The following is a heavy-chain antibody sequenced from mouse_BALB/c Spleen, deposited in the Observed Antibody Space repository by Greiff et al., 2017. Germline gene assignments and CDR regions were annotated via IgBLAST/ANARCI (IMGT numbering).Heavy chain of an antibody. Sequence: QVQLKESGVELAKPGASVKMSCKASGYTFTSYWMHWVKQRPGQGLEWIGYINPSTGYTEYNQKFKDKATLTADKSSSTAYMQLSSLTSEDSAVYYCAKANYYAMDYWGQGTSVTVSS. D-gene: IGHD3-2*02. J-gene: IGHJ4*01. CDR3: AKANYYAMDY. CDR1: GYTFTSYW. V-gene: IGHV1-7*01. CDR2: INPSTGYT.